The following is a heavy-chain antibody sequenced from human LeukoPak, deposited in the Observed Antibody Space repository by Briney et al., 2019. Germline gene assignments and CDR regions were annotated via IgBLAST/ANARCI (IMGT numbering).Heavy chain of an antibody. CDR2: ISSSSSYI. J-gene: IGHJ6*03. V-gene: IGHV3-21*01. CDR1: GFTFSSYS. D-gene: IGHD5-18*01. Sequence: GGSLRLSCAASGFTFSSYSMSWVRQAPGKGLEWVSSISSSSSYIYYADSVKGRFTISRDNAKNSLYLQMNSLRAEDTAVYYCARGGYSYAPWDYYYYMDVWGKGTTVTVSS. CDR3: ARGGYSYAPWDYYYYMDV.